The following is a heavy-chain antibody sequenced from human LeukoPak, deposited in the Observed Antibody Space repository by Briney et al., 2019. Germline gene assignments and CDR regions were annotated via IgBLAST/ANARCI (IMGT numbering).Heavy chain of an antibody. CDR3: ARGRGSLTH. CDR2: FYDTRSP. D-gene: IGHD3-10*01. V-gene: IGHV4-59*01. Sequence: SETLSLTCTVSGGSISLYYWRWIRQPPGKGLEWIGYFYDTRSPKYNPSLERRVTISVDMSRNQFSLNLTSVTAADTAVYYCARGRGSLTHWGQGTLATVSS. J-gene: IGHJ4*02. CDR1: GGSISLYY.